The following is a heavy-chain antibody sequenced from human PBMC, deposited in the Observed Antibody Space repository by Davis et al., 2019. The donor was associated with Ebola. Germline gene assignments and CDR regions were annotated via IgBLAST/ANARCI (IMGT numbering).Heavy chain of an antibody. D-gene: IGHD3-10*01. CDR3: ARGETYYGSGSRMY. CDR2: ISTGGTT. CDR1: GFIVSSKY. J-gene: IGHJ4*02. Sequence: PGGSLRLSCAASGFIVSSKYMSWVRQAPGEGLEYVSVISTGGTTYYADSVRGRFTISRDNPKNTLYLQMNSLRAEDTAVYYCARGETYYGSGSRMYWGQGTLVTVSS. V-gene: IGHV3-53*01.